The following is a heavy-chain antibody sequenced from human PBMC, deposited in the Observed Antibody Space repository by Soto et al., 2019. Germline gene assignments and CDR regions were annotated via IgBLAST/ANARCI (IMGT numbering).Heavy chain of an antibody. D-gene: IGHD6-13*01. CDR3: GRGPSPRAPAGGTPYYYAMDV. J-gene: IGHJ6*02. CDR2: MNPINGAT. CDR1: GYDFTAYD. V-gene: IGHV1-8*02. Sequence: ASVKVSCKASGYDFTAYDINWVRQASGQGLEWMGWMNPINGATGSARRFQGRVSMTRNTATGTAYLELTGLRSDDSAVYYCGRGPSPRAPAGGTPYYYAMDVWGQGTTVTVSS.